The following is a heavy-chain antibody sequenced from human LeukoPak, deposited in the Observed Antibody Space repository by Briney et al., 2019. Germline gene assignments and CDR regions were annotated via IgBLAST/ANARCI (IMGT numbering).Heavy chain of an antibody. J-gene: IGHJ5*02. V-gene: IGHV1-2*02. Sequence: ASVKDSCKASGYTFTGYYMHWVRQASGQGLEWMGWINPNSGGTNYAQKFQGRVTMTRDTSISTAYMELSRLRSDDTAVYYCARDIVMVTYWFDPWGQGTLVTVSS. CDR2: INPNSGGT. D-gene: IGHD5-18*01. CDR1: GYTFTGYY. CDR3: ARDIVMVTYWFDP.